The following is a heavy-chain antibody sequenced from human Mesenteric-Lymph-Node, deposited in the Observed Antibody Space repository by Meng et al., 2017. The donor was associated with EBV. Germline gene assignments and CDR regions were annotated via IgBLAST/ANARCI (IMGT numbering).Heavy chain of an antibody. CDR3: ARQGYCRTTTCSTWFDP. V-gene: IGHV4-34*01. CDR1: GGSFSGYS. D-gene: IGHD2-2*01. Sequence: QGPLQQWGGGLFKPSETLSLTCVIYGGSFSGYSWNWIRQAPGKGLEWIGKIHHSETADYNPSLEDRVIISADTSKNQFSLKLTSVTAADTAVYYCARQGYCRTTTCSTWFDPWGQGTLVTVSS. J-gene: IGHJ5*02. CDR2: IHHSETA.